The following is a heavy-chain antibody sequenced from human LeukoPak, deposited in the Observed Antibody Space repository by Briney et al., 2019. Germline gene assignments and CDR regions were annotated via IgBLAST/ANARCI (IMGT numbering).Heavy chain of an antibody. D-gene: IGHD2-2*01. CDR3: ARGGPRGYCSSTSCLNRGWFDP. CDR1: GGSFSGYY. Sequence: SETLSLTCAVYGGSFSGYYWSWIRQPPGKGLEWIGEINHSGSTNYNPSLKSRVTISVDTSKNQFSLKLSSVTAADTAVYYCARGGPRGYCSSTSCLNRGWFDPWGQGTLVTVSS. V-gene: IGHV4-34*01. J-gene: IGHJ5*02. CDR2: INHSGST.